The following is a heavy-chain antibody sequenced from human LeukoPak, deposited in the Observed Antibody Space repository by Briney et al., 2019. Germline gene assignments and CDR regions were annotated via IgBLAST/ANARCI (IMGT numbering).Heavy chain of an antibody. V-gene: IGHV3-48*01. CDR1: GFTFDHYS. CDR2: ISSRSSTI. CDR3: ARALGYCSSASCYYFDN. J-gene: IGHJ4*02. D-gene: IGHD2-2*01. Sequence: PGGSLRLSCVASGFTFDHYSMNWVRQAPGKGLEWVSYISSRSSTIYYADSVKGRFTISRDNAKNSLYLQMNSLRAEDTAVYYCARALGYCSSASCYYFDNWGQGTLVTVSS.